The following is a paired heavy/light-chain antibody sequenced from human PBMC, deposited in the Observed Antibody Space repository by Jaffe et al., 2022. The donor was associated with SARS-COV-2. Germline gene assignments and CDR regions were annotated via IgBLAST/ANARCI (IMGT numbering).Heavy chain of an antibody. V-gene: IGHV1-8*01. J-gene: IGHJ6*03. CDR1: GYTFTSYD. CDR2: MNPNSGNT. D-gene: IGHD3-10*01. CDR3: ARVYGLLGVVYYYYYMDV. Sequence: QVQLVQSGAEVKKPGASVKVSCKASGYTFTSYDINWVRQATGQGLEWMGWMNPNSGNTGYAQKFQGRVTMSRNTSISTAYMELSSLRSEDTAVYYCARVYGLLGVVYYYYYMDVWGKGTTVTVSS.
Light chain of an antibody. CDR1: QSISSY. J-gene: IGKJ1*01. Sequence: DIQMTQSPSSLSASVGDRVTITCRASQSISSYLNWYQQKLGKAPKLLIYAASSLQSGVPSRFSGSGSGTDFTLTISSLQPEDFATYYCQQSYSTPWTFGQGTKVEIK. V-gene: IGKV1-39*01. CDR3: QQSYSTPWT. CDR2: AAS.